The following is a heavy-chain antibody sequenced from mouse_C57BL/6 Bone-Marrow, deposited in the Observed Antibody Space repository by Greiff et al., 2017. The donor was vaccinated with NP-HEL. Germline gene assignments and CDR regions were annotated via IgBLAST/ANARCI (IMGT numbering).Heavy chain of an antibody. CDR1: GYTFTSYW. V-gene: IGHV1-59*01. CDR3: ERVCDYDEGDEMDY. CDR2: IDPSDSYT. J-gene: IGHJ4*01. D-gene: IGHD2-4*01. Sequence: QVQLQQPGAELVRPGTSVKLSCKASGYTFTSYWMHWVKQRPGQGLEWIGVIDPSDSYTNSNQQFKGQATLTVDTASSTAYMQLSSLTSEDSALKYGERVCDYDEGDEMDYWGQGTTVTVSS.